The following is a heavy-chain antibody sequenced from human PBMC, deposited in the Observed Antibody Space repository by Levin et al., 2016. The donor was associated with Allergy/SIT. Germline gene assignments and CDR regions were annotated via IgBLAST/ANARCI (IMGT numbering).Heavy chain of an antibody. J-gene: IGHJ5*02. D-gene: IGHD6-19*01. V-gene: IGHV1-69*13. CDR2: IIPIFGSA. Sequence: SVKVSCKASGGTFSSYAISWVRQAPGQGLEWMGGIIPIFGSANYARKFQGRVTITADESTSTAYMELSSLRSEDTAVYFCARSRYSSGWYKYFDPWGQGTLVTVSS. CDR3: ARSRYSSGWYKYFDP. CDR1: GGTFSSYA.